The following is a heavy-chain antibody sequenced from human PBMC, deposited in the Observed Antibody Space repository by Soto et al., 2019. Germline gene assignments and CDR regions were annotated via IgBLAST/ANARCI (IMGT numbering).Heavy chain of an antibody. D-gene: IGHD2-21*02. Sequence: QVQLVQSGAEEKKPGASVKVSCKASGYTFTSYAMHWVRQAPGQRLEWMGWINAGNGNAKYSQKFQGRVTITRDTSASTADMELSSLRSEDTAVYYCARCIVVVTALDYWGQGTLVTVSS. CDR1: GYTFTSYA. CDR3: ARCIVVVTALDY. V-gene: IGHV1-3*05. J-gene: IGHJ4*02. CDR2: INAGNGNA.